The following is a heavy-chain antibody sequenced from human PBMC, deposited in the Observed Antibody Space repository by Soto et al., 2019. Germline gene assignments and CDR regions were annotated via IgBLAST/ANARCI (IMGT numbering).Heavy chain of an antibody. CDR3: AVTMTNYYYYGMDV. CDR2: IIPIFGTA. J-gene: IGHJ6*02. CDR1: GGTFSSYA. V-gene: IGHV1-69*12. Sequence: QVQLVQSGAEVKKPGSSVKVSCKASGGTFSSYAISWVRQVPGQGLEWMGGIIPIFGTADYAQKFQGRVTIAAXEXTSTAYMELSSLRSEDTAVYYCAVTMTNYYYYGMDVWGQGTTVTVSS. D-gene: IGHD3-22*01.